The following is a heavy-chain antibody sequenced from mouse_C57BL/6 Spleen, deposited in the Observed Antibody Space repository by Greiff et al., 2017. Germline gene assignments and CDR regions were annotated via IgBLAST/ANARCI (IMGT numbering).Heavy chain of an antibody. D-gene: IGHD1-1*01. Sequence: SGPVLVKPGASVKMSCKASGYTFTDYYMNWVKQSHGKSLEWIGVINPYNGGTSYNQKFKGKATLTVDKSSSTAYMELNSLTSEDSAVYYCARSGITTRYFDVWGTGTTVTVSS. J-gene: IGHJ1*03. CDR3: ARSGITTRYFDV. V-gene: IGHV1-19*01. CDR2: INPYNGGT. CDR1: GYTFTDYY.